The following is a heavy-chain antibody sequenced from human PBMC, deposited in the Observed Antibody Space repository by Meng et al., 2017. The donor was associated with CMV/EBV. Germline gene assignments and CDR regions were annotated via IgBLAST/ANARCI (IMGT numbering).Heavy chain of an antibody. J-gene: IGHJ5*02. CDR1: GFTFSSYG. CDR3: ATLAATRNWFDP. D-gene: IGHD6-13*01. CDR2: IRYDGSNK. V-gene: IGHV3-30*02. Sequence: GESLKISCAASGFTFSSYGMHWVRQAPGKGLEWVAFIRYDGSNKYYADSVKGRFTISRDNSENTLYLQMNSLRAEDTAVYYCATLAATRNWFDPWGQGTLVTVSS.